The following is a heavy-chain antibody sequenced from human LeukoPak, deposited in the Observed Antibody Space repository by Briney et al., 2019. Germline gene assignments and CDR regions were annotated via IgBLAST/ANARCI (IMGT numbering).Heavy chain of an antibody. D-gene: IGHD3-10*01. CDR3: ARRHHFGFLDS. CDR2: IKQDGSEK. Sequence: GGSLRLSCAASGVMFPSYWMTWVRQAPGRGLEWVANIKQDGSEKYYVDSVKGRFTISRDNAKNSVYLQMNSLRAEDTAVYYCARRHHFGFLDSWGQGTLVTVSS. J-gene: IGHJ4*02. V-gene: IGHV3-7*04. CDR1: GVMFPSYW.